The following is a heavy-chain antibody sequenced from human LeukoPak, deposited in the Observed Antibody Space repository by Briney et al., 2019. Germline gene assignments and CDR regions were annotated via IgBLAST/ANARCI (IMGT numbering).Heavy chain of an antibody. CDR1: GYTFTGYY. J-gene: IGHJ5*02. CDR3: ARGIWFGELSRGRFDP. D-gene: IGHD3-10*01. CDR2: INPNSCCT. V-gene: IGHV1-2*02. Sequence: ASVKVSCKASGYTFTGYYMHWVRQAPGQGLEWMGWINPNSCCTNYAQKFQGSVTITRDTFISTAYMELSRLRSDATAVYYCARGIWFGELSRGRFDPWGQGTLVTVSS.